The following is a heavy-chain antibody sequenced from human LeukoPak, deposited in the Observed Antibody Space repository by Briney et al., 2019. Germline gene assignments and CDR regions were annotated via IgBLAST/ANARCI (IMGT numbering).Heavy chain of an antibody. CDR1: GFTVSSNY. D-gene: IGHD2-15*01. CDR3: ARGRVVVAAYYFDY. J-gene: IGHJ4*02. Sequence: GGSLRLSCAASGFTVSSNYMSWVRQAPGKGLEWVSVIYSGGSTYYADSVKGRFTISRDNSKNTLYLQMNSLRAEDTAVYYCARGRVVVAAYYFDYWGQGILVTVSS. CDR2: IYSGGST. V-gene: IGHV3-66*02.